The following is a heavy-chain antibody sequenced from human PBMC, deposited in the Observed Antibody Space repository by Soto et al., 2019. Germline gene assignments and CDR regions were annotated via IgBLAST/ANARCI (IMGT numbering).Heavy chain of an antibody. CDR3: ARDVRANSLDY. V-gene: IGHV5-51*01. J-gene: IGHJ4*02. Sequence: PGESLKISCKGSGYSFTSYWIGWVRQMPGKGLEWMGIIYPGDSDTRYSPSFQGQVTISADKSISTAYLQMNSLRAEDTAVYYCARDVRANSLDYWGQGTLVTVSS. D-gene: IGHD3-10*02. CDR1: GYSFTSYW. CDR2: IYPGDSDT.